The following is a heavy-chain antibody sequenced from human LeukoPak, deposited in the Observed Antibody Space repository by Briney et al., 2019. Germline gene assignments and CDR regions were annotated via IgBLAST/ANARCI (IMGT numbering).Heavy chain of an antibody. CDR1: GFTFSNYS. J-gene: IGHJ4*02. D-gene: IGHD5-24*01. CDR2: ISSSSSTI. Sequence: GGSLRLSCAASGFTFSNYSMNWVRQAPGKGLEWVSYISSSSSTIYYADSVKGRFTISRDNAKNSLYLQMNSLRAEDTAVYYCATQGDGYNYDYWGQGTLVTVSS. CDR3: ATQGDGYNYDY. V-gene: IGHV3-48*04.